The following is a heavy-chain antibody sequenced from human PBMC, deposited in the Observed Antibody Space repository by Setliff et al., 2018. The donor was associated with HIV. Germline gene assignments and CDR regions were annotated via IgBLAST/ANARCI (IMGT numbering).Heavy chain of an antibody. Sequence: SETLSLTCAVYGASFSDYYWSWIRQPPGKGLEWIGEIFHSGSTTYNPSLKSRVTISVDMSKNQFSLNLSSVTAADTAVYYCARLLRSGYSTTWYKGGAAWWFDPWGQGTLVTVSS. CDR2: IFHSGST. J-gene: IGHJ5*02. V-gene: IGHV4-34*12. CDR1: GASFSDYY. CDR3: ARLLRSGYSTTWYKGGAAWWFDP. D-gene: IGHD6-13*01.